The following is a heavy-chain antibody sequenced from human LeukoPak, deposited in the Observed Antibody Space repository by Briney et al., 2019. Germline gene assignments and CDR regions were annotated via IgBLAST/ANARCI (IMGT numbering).Heavy chain of an antibody. V-gene: IGHV4-61*01. CDR3: AREGTGTTSGFDY. J-gene: IGHJ4*02. CDR1: GGSISSGTYS. CDR2: IYYSGST. D-gene: IGHD1-7*01. Sequence: SETLSLTCAVSGGSISSGTYSWSWIRQPPGKGLEWIGYIYYSGSTNYNPSLKSRVTISVDTSKNQFSLKLSSVTAADTAVYYCAREGTGTTSGFDYWGQGTLVTVSS.